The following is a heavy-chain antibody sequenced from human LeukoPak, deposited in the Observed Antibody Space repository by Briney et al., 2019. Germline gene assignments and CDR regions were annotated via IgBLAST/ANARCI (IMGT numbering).Heavy chain of an antibody. CDR3: GRDLVTVTKGFDI. CDR1: DESFSSHY. D-gene: IGHD4-17*01. V-gene: IGHV4-59*11. Sequence: SETLSLTCAVSDESFSSHYWTWIRQPPGKGLEWIGYISYIGSTNYNPSLKSRVTISIDTSKNQFSLRMSSVAAEDTAVYYCGRDLVTVTKGFDIWGQGTMVSVSS. J-gene: IGHJ3*02. CDR2: ISYIGST.